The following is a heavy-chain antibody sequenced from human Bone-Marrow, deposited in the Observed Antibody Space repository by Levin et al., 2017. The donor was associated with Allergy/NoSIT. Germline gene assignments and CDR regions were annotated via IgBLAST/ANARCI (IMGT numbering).Heavy chain of an antibody. V-gene: IGHV3-53*01. J-gene: IGHJ4*02. CDR2: IYSGGTT. CDR1: GFTVSNNY. D-gene: IGHD2-15*01. CDR3: ARYRNCSGGRCYSV. Sequence: PGGSLRLSCAASGFTVSNNYMRWVRQAPGKGLEWVSLIYSGGTTYYADSVTGRFTISRDNSKNTGYLQMNSLTAEDTAVYYCARYRNCSGGRCYSVWGQGPLVTVSS.